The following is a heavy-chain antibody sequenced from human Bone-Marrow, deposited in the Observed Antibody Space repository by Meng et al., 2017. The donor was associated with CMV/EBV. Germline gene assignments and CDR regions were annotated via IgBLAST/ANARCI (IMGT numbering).Heavy chain of an antibody. CDR1: EFIFRNYA. D-gene: IGHD2-15*01. CDR3: ARDRSSVVVVAADYYFDY. V-gene: IGHV3-30-3*01. CDR2: ISYDGSKK. J-gene: IGHJ4*02. Sequence: GESLKISCAASEFIFRNYAMHWVRQAPGRGLEWLAVISYDGSKKYYADSVKGRFTISRDNSKNTLYLQMNSLRAEDTAVYYCARDRSSVVVVAADYYFDYWSQGTLVTFSS.